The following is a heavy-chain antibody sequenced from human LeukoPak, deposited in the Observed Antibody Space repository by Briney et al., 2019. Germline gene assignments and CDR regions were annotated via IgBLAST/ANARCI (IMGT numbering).Heavy chain of an antibody. Sequence: GGSLRLSCAASGFTFSSYAMSWGRQAPGRGLEWVSAISGSGGSTYYADSVKGRFTISRDNSKNTLYLQMNSLRAEDTAVYYCAKVPVFSLTISEVVTDDAFDIWGQGTIVTVSS. CDR3: AKVPVFSLTISEVVTDDAFDI. CDR2: ISGSGGST. V-gene: IGHV3-23*01. D-gene: IGHD3-3*01. J-gene: IGHJ3*02. CDR1: GFTFSSYA.